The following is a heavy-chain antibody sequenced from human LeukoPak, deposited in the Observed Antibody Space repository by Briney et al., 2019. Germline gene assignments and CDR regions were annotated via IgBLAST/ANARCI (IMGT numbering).Heavy chain of an antibody. Sequence: SETLSLTCTVSGGSISSSSYYWGWIRQPPGKGLEWIGYIYYSGSTNYNPSLKSRVTISVDTSKNQYSLKLSSVTAADTAVYHCARDNWNYGSSMDVWGQGTTVTVSS. D-gene: IGHD1-7*01. J-gene: IGHJ6*02. CDR1: GGSISSSSYY. V-gene: IGHV4-61*01. CDR2: IYYSGST. CDR3: ARDNWNYGSSMDV.